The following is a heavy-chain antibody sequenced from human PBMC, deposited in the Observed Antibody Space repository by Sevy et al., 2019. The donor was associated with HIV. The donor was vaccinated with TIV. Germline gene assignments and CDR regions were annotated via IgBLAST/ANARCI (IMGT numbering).Heavy chain of an antibody. CDR3: GRVPVAAAGTGIDY. CDR2: IYVDGRTA. Sequence: GGSLRLSCAASGFTFSSYWMHWVRQAPGKGLVWLSRIYVDGRTASYADSVKGRFVISRDNAKNTLYLQMNSLRDEDTAVYYCGRVPVAAAGTGIDYWGQGTLVTVSS. CDR1: GFTFSSYW. V-gene: IGHV3-74*01. D-gene: IGHD6-13*01. J-gene: IGHJ4*02.